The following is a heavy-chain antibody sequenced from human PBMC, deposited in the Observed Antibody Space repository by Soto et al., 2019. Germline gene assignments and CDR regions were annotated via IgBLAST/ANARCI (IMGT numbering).Heavy chain of an antibody. D-gene: IGHD3-3*01. CDR3: ARTFDFWSGYYFSY. V-gene: IGHV2-5*02. CDR2: IFWDDDK. Sequence: SGPTLVNPTQPLTLTCTFSGFSLSTSGVAVGWIRQAPRKAPEWLAFIFWDDDKRYSPSLENRLTITKDTSKNQVVLTMTNMDPVDTATYYCARTFDFWSGYYFSYWGRGTLVTVSS. CDR1: GFSLSTSGVA. J-gene: IGHJ4*02.